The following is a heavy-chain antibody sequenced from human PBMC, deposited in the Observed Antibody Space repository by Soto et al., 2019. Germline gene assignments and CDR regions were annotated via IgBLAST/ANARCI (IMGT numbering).Heavy chain of an antibody. CDR3: ARHGGYSYGYSWFDP. D-gene: IGHD5-18*01. CDR1: WGKFISHG. V-gene: IGHV5-51*01. J-gene: IGHJ5*02. Sequence: GEPHQNPCKGAWGKFISHGVGWVSQKPGKGLEWMGIIYPGDSDTRYSPSFQGQVTISADKSISTAYLQWSSLKASDTAMYYCARHGGYSYGYSWFDPWGQGILVTVSS. CDR2: IYPGDSDT.